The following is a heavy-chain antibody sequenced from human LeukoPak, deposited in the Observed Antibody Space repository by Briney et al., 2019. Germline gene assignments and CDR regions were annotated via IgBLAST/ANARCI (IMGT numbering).Heavy chain of an antibody. CDR2: IIPIFGTA. CDR3: ASRRIQLWYDDY. J-gene: IGHJ4*02. V-gene: IGHV1-69*13. CDR1: GGTFSSYA. Sequence: SVKVSCKASGGTFSSYAISWVRQAPGQGLEWMGGIIPIFGTANYAQKFQGRVTITADESTSTAYVELSSLRSEDTAVYYCASRRIQLWYDDYWGQGTLVTVSS. D-gene: IGHD5-18*01.